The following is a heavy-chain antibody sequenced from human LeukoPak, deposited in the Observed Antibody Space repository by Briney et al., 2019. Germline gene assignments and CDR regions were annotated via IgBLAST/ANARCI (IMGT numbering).Heavy chain of an antibody. CDR2: ISGSGGST. CDR1: GFTFSSYA. J-gene: IGHJ5*02. CDR3: AKVWDCSSTSCYGRDNWFDP. Sequence: PGGSLRLSCAASGFTFSSYAMSWVRQAPGKGLEWVSAISGSGGSTYYADSVKGRFTISRDNPKDTLYLQMNSLRAEDTAVYYCAKVWDCSSTSCYGRDNWFDPWGQGTLVTVSS. V-gene: IGHV3-23*01. D-gene: IGHD2-2*01.